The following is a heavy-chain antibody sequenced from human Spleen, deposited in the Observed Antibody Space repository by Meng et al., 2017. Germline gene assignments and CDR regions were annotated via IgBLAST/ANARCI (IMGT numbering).Heavy chain of an antibody. Sequence: LKISCAASGFTFSSYEMNWVRQAPGKGLEWVSYISSSGSTIYYADSVKGRFTISRDNAKNSLYLQMNSLRAEDTAVYYCARVYYATVVSSIYYYYYGMDVWGQGTTVTVSS. CDR2: ISSSGSTI. CDR1: GFTFSSYE. D-gene: IGHD4-23*01. V-gene: IGHV3-48*03. J-gene: IGHJ6*02. CDR3: ARVYYATVVSSIYYYYYGMDV.